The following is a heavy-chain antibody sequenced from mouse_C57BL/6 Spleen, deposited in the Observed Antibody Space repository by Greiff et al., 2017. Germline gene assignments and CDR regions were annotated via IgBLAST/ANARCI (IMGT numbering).Heavy chain of an antibody. CDR3: ARRGSSSAWFAY. D-gene: IGHD1-1*01. CDR2: IYPGDGDT. V-gene: IGHV1-80*01. Sequence: VKLQESGAELVKPGASVKISCKASGYAFSSYWMNWVKQRPGKGLEWIGQIYPGDGDTNYNGKFKGKATLTADKSSSTAYMQLSSLTSEDSAVYFCARRGSSSAWFAYWGQGTLVTVSA. J-gene: IGHJ3*01. CDR1: GYAFSSYW.